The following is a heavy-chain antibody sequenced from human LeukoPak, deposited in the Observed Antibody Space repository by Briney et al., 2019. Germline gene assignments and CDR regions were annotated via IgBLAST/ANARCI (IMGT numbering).Heavy chain of an antibody. CDR2: ISPGGINV. CDR1: GVTLSSHA. D-gene: IGHD2-2*01. Sequence: PGGSLRLSCAASGVTLSSHALNWVRQAPGKALEWVSGISPGGINVYYADSVKGRFTISRDNAKNSMYLQMNSLRVEDTAVYFCARDLGNQQFFDLWGQGTLVTVSS. J-gene: IGHJ4*02. V-gene: IGHV3-21*01. CDR3: ARDLGNQQFFDL.